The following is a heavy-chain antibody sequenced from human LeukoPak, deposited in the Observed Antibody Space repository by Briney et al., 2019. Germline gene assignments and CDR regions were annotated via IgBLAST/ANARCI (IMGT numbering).Heavy chain of an antibody. CDR1: GYTFTSYG. CDR2: ISAYNGNT. CDR3: ARVGLTIFGVVIIEGGDY. Sequence: GASVKVSCKASGYTFTSYGISWVRQAPGQGLEWMGWISAYNGNTNYAQKLQGRATMTTDTSTSTAYMELRSLRTDDTAVYYCARVGLTIFGVVIIEGGDYWGQGTLVTVSS. D-gene: IGHD3-3*01. V-gene: IGHV1-18*01. J-gene: IGHJ4*02.